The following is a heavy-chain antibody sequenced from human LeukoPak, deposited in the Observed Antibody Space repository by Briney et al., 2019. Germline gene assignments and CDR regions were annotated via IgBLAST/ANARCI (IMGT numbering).Heavy chain of an antibody. Sequence: GGSLRLSCAASGFTFSSYSMNWVRQAPGKGLEWVSYISSSSSTIYYADSVKGRFTISRDNAKNSLYLQMNSLRAEDTAVYYCAKDLSPIHYYDSSGYYIDFDYWGQGTLVTVSS. CDR2: ISSSSSTI. CDR1: GFTFSSYS. V-gene: IGHV3-48*01. CDR3: AKDLSPIHYYDSSGYYIDFDY. D-gene: IGHD3-22*01. J-gene: IGHJ4*02.